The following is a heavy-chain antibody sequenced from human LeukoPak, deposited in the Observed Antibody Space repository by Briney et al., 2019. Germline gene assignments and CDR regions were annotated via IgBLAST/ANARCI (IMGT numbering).Heavy chain of an antibody. Sequence: SETLSFTCTGSGFSVSSGSYYWSWIRQPPGKGLEWIGYIYYSGSTNYNPSLKSRITISVDTSKNQFSLKLSSVTAADTAVYYCAREDTAMGIDYWGQGTLVTVSS. V-gene: IGHV4-61*01. J-gene: IGHJ4*02. CDR3: AREDTAMGIDY. CDR1: GFSVSSGSYY. CDR2: IYYSGST. D-gene: IGHD5-18*01.